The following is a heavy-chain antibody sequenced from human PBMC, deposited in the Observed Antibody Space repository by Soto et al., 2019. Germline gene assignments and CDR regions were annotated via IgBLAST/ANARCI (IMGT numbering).Heavy chain of an antibody. J-gene: IGHJ5*02. CDR3: GIQGGGWIDP. CDR1: GFTFSSYS. D-gene: IGHD3-16*01. V-gene: IGHV3-30*03. Sequence: QVQLVESGGGVVQPGRSLRLSCAASGFTFSSYSIHWVRQAPGKGLEWVAVISYDGSNKYYGDPVKGRFTISRDDSKNTVYLQKNSLKAEDTAVYYWGIQGGGWIDPWGQGTLVTVSS. CDR2: ISYDGSNK.